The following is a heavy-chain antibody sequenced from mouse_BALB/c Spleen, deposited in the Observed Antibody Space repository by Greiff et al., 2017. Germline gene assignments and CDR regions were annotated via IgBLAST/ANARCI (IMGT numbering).Heavy chain of an antibody. CDR2: IYPSDSYT. Sequence: QVQLQQPGAELVRPGASVKLSCKASGYTFTSYWINWVKQRPGQGLEWIGNIYPSDSYTNYNQKFKDKATLTVDKSSSTAYMQLSSPTSEDSAVYYGTIIATVSLDYWGQGTTLTVSS. J-gene: IGHJ2*01. V-gene: IGHV1-69*02. CDR3: TIIATVSLDY. CDR1: GYTFTSYW. D-gene: IGHD1-1*01.